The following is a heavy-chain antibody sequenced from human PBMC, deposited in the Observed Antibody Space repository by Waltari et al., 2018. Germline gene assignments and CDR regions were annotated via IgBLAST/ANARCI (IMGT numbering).Heavy chain of an antibody. J-gene: IGHJ2*01. Sequence: QVQLVQSGAEVKKPVSSVKVSCKVSGGTFSSYAISWVRQAPGQGLEWMGGIIPILCTANYAQKFQGRVTITADESTSPAYMELSSLRSEDTAVYYCARDLSSGYFDLWGRGTLVTVSS. CDR1: GGTFSSYA. V-gene: IGHV1-69*12. CDR3: ARDLSSGYFDL. CDR2: IIPILCTA.